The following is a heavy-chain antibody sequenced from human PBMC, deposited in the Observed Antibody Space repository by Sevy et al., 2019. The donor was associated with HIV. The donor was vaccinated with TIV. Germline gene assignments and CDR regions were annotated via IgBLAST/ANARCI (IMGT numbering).Heavy chain of an antibody. CDR1: GYTFTEYY. CDR3: ARVGTSGSGNHLPH. Sequence: ASVKVSCKASGYTFTEYYMQWVRQTPGQGLEWMGWINPDSGVATYADNFQGRVTMTRDTSITTAYMEVTRVIPDDTAVYYCARVGTSGSGNHLPHWGQGTLVTVSS. D-gene: IGHD3-10*01. CDR2: INPDSGVA. J-gene: IGHJ4*02. V-gene: IGHV1-2*02.